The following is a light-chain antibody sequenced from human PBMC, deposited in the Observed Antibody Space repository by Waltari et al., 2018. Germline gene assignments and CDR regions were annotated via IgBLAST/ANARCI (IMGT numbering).Light chain of an antibody. CDR2: DVS. V-gene: IGLV2-14*03. CDR3: SSYVSSDTLEL. J-gene: IGLJ2*01. Sequence: HSALTQPASVSGSPGQSITISCTGTSSDVGGYNSVSWYQQHPGKAPKLMIFDVSNRPPGVSSRFSGSKSGNTASLTISGLQAEDEADYYCSSYVSSDTLELFGGGTSLTVL. CDR1: SSDVGGYNS.